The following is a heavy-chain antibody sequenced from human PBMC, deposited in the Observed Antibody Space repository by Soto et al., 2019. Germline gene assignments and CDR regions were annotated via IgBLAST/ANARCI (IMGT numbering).Heavy chain of an antibody. CDR2: IWYDGSNK. Sequence: QVQLVESGGGVVQPGRSLRLSCAASGFTFSSYGMHWVRQAPGKGLEWVAVIWYDGSNKYYADSVKGRFTISRDNSKNTLXXQXIXXRAEDTAVYYCAREDGGSCNPGSGDYCYYYYGMDVWGQGTTVTVSS. CDR1: GFTFSSYG. CDR3: AREDGGSCNPGSGDYCYYYYGMDV. D-gene: IGHD2-15*01. J-gene: IGHJ6*02. V-gene: IGHV3-33*01.